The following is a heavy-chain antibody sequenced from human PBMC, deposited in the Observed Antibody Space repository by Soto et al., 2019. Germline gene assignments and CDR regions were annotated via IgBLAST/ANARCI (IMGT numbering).Heavy chain of an antibody. CDR3: AREIGLQLERTVDY. J-gene: IGHJ4*02. D-gene: IGHD1-1*01. Sequence: QVQLVESGGGVVQPGRSLRLSCAASGFTFSNYAMHWVRQAPGKGLEWVAVLSYDGSNKYYADSVKGRFTISRDNSKNTLYLQMNSLRAEDTAVYYCAREIGLQLERTVDYWGQGTLLTVSS. CDR2: LSYDGSNK. CDR1: GFTFSNYA. V-gene: IGHV3-30-3*01.